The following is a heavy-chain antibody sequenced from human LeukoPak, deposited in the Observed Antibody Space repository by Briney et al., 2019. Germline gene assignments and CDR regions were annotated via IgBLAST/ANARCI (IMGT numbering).Heavy chain of an antibody. CDR2: INHSGST. Sequence: SETLSLTCADYGGSLSGYYWGWIRQPPGKGLEWSGEINHSGSTNYNPSLKSRVTISVDASKNQFSLKLSSVTAADTAVYYCSRAPFILLYYSRSGKNWFDPWGQGTLVTVSS. CDR3: SRAPFILLYYSRSGKNWFDP. CDR1: GGSLSGYY. D-gene: IGHD3-10*01. V-gene: IGHV4-34*01. J-gene: IGHJ5*02.